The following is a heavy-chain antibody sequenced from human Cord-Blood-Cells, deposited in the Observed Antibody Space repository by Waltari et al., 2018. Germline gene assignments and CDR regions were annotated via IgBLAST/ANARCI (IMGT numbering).Heavy chain of an antibody. CDR1: GFTFSSYS. D-gene: IGHD3-10*01. CDR3: ARGRNYYYYYMDV. V-gene: IGHV3-21*01. Sequence: EVQLVESGGGLVKPGGSLRLSCAASGFTFSSYSTNWVRQAPGKGLEWVSSISSSSSYIYYADSVKGRFTISRDNAKNSLYLQMNSLRAEDTAVYYCARGRNYYYYYMDVWGKGTTVTVSS. J-gene: IGHJ6*03. CDR2: ISSSSSYI.